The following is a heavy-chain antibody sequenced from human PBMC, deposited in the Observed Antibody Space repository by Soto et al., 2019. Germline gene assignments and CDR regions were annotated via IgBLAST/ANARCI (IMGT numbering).Heavy chain of an antibody. CDR2: TSSDGTDN. J-gene: IGHJ3*02. Sequence: LRLSCAASGFTFSSYAMHWVRQAPGTGPEWVAATSSDGTDNVYADSVSGRFTISRDNSKNTLYLQMNSLRSEDAAVYYCARTYECAKSDCYRAFDIWGQGTMVTVSS. CDR1: GFTFSSYA. V-gene: IGHV3-30*04. CDR3: ARTYECAKSDCYRAFDI. D-gene: IGHD2-21*02.